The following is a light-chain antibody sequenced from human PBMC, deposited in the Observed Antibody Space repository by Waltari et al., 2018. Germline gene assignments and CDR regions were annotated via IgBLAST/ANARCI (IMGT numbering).Light chain of an antibody. V-gene: IGKV1-39*01. CDR3: QETYSTVPT. J-gene: IGKJ2*01. CDR2: AAS. CDR1: QSVTNY. Sequence: DIQMTQSPSSLSASVGDRVTITCRASQSVTNYLNWYQQKPGKAPKLLLYAASNLQSGVPSRFSGTGSGTDFTLTISSLQREDFATYYCQETYSTVPTFGQGTKLEIK.